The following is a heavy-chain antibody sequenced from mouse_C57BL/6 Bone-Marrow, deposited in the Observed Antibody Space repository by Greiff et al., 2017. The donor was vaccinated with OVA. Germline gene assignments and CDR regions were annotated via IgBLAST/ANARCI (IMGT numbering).Heavy chain of an antibody. Sequence: VQLQQSGAELVRPGASVKLSCPASGFNIKDDYMHWVKQRPEQGLEWIGWIDPENGDTEYASKFQGKATITADTSSNTAYLQLSSLTSEDTAVYYCTTNYGSSSSWYFDVWGTGTTVTVSS. D-gene: IGHD1-1*01. CDR1: GFNIKDDY. J-gene: IGHJ1*03. CDR2: IDPENGDT. V-gene: IGHV14-4*01. CDR3: TTNYGSSSSWYFDV.